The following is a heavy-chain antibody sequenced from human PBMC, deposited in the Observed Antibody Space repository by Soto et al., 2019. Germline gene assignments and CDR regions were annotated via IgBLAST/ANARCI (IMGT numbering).Heavy chain of an antibody. J-gene: IGHJ3*02. CDR3: AKDHSGSYFLAFAI. Sequence: EVQLVESGGGLVQPGRSLRLSCAASGFTFDDYAMHWVRQAPGKGLEWVSGIRWNSGSIGYADSVKGRFTISRDNAKNSLYLQMNSLRAEDTALYYCAKDHSGSYFLAFAIWGQGTMVTVSS. V-gene: IGHV3-9*01. CDR1: GFTFDDYA. CDR2: IRWNSGSI. D-gene: IGHD1-26*01.